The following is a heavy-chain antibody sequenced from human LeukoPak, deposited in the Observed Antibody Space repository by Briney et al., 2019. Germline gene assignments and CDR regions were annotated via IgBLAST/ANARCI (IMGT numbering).Heavy chain of an antibody. Sequence: SETLSLTCAVSDYSISSAYYWGWIRQPPGRGLEWFGSIYHSGSTDYKPSLKSRVTISVDTSKNQFSLQLRSVTAADTAVYYCARDQAYCGGDCYFDFWGQGTLVTVSS. CDR3: ARDQAYCGGDCYFDF. D-gene: IGHD2-21*02. CDR2: IYHSGST. V-gene: IGHV4-38-2*02. CDR1: DYSISSAYY. J-gene: IGHJ4*02.